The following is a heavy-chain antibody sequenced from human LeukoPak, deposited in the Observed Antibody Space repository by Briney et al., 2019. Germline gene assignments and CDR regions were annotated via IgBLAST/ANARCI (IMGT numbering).Heavy chain of an antibody. CDR2: VYTSGTT. V-gene: IGHV3-53*01. Sequence: PGGSLRLSCAVSGFTFSSYAMSWVRQTPGKGLEWVSVVYTSGTTHYADSVKGRFTISRDNSKNTMFLQMSSLRVEDTAVYYCAREVVDSSGWYYRWFDPWGQGTLVTVSS. CDR1: GFTFSSYA. J-gene: IGHJ5*02. CDR3: AREVVDSSGWYYRWFDP. D-gene: IGHD6-19*01.